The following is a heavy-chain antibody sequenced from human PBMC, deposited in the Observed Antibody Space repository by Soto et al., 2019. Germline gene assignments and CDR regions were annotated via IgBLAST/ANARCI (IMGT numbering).Heavy chain of an antibody. Sequence: SVKVSCKTSGFTFRSSAVQWVRQARGQRLEWIGWLVVGTGNTNYAQKFQQRVTISSDRSTNTVSMELSSLTSEDTAVYYCATGAYCSGGSCSDYYYYYYGMDLWGQGTTVTVSS. V-gene: IGHV1-58*01. D-gene: IGHD2-15*01. CDR3: ATGAYCSGGSCSDYYYYYYGMDL. CDR2: LVVGTGNT. J-gene: IGHJ6*02. CDR1: GFTFRSSA.